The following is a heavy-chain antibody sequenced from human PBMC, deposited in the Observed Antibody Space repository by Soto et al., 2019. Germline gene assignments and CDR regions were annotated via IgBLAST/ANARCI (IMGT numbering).Heavy chain of an antibody. CDR3: ARLYYDFWSGLLEYYFDY. V-gene: IGHV4-39*01. D-gene: IGHD3-3*01. Sequence: PSETLSLTSTVSGGHIGGSGCRWVGIRQPPGKGLDWIGSIYYSGSTYYNPSLKSRVTISVDTSKNQFSLKLSSVTAADTAVYYCARLYYDFWSGLLEYYFDYWGQGTLVTVSS. CDR2: IYYSGST. CDR1: GGHIGGSGCR. J-gene: IGHJ4*02.